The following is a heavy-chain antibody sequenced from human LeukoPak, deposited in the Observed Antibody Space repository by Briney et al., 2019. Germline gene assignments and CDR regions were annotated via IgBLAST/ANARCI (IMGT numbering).Heavy chain of an antibody. CDR1: GFTFSIYS. D-gene: IGHD5-12*01. J-gene: IGHJ4*02. CDR3: ARDRGYDMVILCYFDY. Sequence: GGSLRLSCAASGFTFSIYSMTWVRQAPGKGLEWVSSISSSSSYIYYADSVKGRFTISRDNAKNSLYLQMNSLRAEDTAVYYCARDRGYDMVILCYFDYWGQGTLVTVPS. V-gene: IGHV3-21*01. CDR2: ISSSSSYI.